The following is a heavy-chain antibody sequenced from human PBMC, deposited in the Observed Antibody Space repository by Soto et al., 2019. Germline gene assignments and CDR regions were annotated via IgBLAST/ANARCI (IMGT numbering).Heavy chain of an antibody. J-gene: IGHJ5*02. CDR1: GNTVSTYY. V-gene: IGHV1-46*01. CDR3: ATWRNWFDP. Sequence: QVQLVQSGAEVTKPGASVKVSCKASGNTVSTYYMNWVRQAPGQGLEWMGLIKPSGGGTVYAQKCQGRVTMTMDTSTTTVYMELSSLTSEDTALYYCATWRNWFDPWGQGTLVTVSS. CDR2: IKPSGGGT.